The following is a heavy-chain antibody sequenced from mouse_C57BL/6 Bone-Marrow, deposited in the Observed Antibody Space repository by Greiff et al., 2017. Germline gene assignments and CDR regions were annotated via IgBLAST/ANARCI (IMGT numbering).Heavy chain of an antibody. J-gene: IGHJ1*03. V-gene: IGHV1-55*01. D-gene: IGHD1-1*01. CDR1: GYTFTSYW. CDR3: ARVSTVVPPWSFDV. CDR2: IYPGSGST. Sequence: QVQLQQPGAELVKPGASVKMSCKASGYTFTSYWITWVKQRPGQGLEWIGDIYPGSGSTNYNEKFKSKATLTVDTSSSTAYMQLSSLTSEDSAVYYGARVSTVVPPWSFDVWGTGTTVTVSS.